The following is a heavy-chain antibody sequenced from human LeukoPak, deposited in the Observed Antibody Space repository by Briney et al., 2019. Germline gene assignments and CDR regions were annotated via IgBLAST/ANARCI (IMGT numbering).Heavy chain of an antibody. J-gene: IGHJ4*02. Sequence: SETLSLTSAVYGGSFSGYYWSWIRQPPGKGLDWIGEINHSGSTNYNPSLKSRVTISVDTSKNQFSLKLSSVTAADTAVYYCARGQVGRAGTFRIWAYFDHWGQGTLVIVSS. D-gene: IGHD6-19*01. CDR3: ARGQVGRAGTFRIWAYFDH. V-gene: IGHV4-34*01. CDR1: GGSFSGYY. CDR2: INHSGST.